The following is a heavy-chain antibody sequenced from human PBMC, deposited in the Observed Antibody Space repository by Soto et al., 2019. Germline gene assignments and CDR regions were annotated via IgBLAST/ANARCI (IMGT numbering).Heavy chain of an antibody. D-gene: IGHD2-15*01. CDR3: ARTPGPEVAASQEYYYFTGMDV. V-gene: IGHV5-51*01. CDR1: GYSFTSYW. Sequence: GDSLKISCEASGYSFTSYWIGWVRQMPGKGLEWMGIIHPGDSDTTYNPPFQGQVTNSDDKSITTAYLQWSSLKASDTAMYYCARTPGPEVAASQEYYYFTGMDVWGQGTTVTVSS. J-gene: IGHJ6*02. CDR2: IHPGDSDT.